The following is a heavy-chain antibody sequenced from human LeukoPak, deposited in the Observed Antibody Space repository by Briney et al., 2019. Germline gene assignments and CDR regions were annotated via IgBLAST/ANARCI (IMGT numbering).Heavy chain of an antibody. D-gene: IGHD1-14*01. CDR2: ISGSGGST. CDR1: GFTFSSYG. J-gene: IGHJ3*02. CDR3: AKTSSGSPGGDAFDI. Sequence: GGSLRLSCAASGFTFSSYGMHWVRQAPGKGLEWVSAISGSGGSTYYADSVKGRFTISRDNSKNTLYLQMNSLRAEDTAVYYCAKTSSGSPGGDAFDIWGQGTMVTVSS. V-gene: IGHV3-23*01.